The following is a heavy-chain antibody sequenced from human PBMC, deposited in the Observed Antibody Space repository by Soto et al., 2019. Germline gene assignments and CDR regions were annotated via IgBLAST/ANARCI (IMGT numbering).Heavy chain of an antibody. CDR1: GYTFTSYD. V-gene: IGHV1-8*01. D-gene: IGHD2-2*01. CDR3: ASPVGISTRSIRGNYYYYGMDV. J-gene: IGHJ6*02. CDR2: MNPNSGNT. Sequence: QVQLVQSGAEVKKPGASVKVSCKASGYTFTSYDINWVRQATGQGLEWMGWMNPNSGNTGYAQKFQGRVTMTRNTPIGRAYMERSSLRSEDTAVYYCASPVGISTRSIRGNYYYYGMDVWGQGTTVTVSS.